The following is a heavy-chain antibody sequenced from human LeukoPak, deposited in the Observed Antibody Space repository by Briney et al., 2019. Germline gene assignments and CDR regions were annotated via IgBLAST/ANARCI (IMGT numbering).Heavy chain of an antibody. Sequence: SETLSLTCAVYGGSFSGYYWSWIRQPPGKGLEWIGEINHSGSTNYNPSLKSRVTMSVDTSKNQFSLKLSSVTAADTAVYYCARGGYCSSTSCYMAVWFDPWGQGTLVTVSS. CDR1: GGSFSGYY. V-gene: IGHV4-34*01. CDR3: ARGGYCSSTSCYMAVWFDP. CDR2: INHSGST. D-gene: IGHD2-2*02. J-gene: IGHJ5*02.